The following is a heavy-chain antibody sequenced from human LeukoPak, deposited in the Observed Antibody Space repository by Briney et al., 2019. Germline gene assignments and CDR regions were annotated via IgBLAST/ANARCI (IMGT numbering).Heavy chain of an antibody. D-gene: IGHD2-15*01. Sequence: SETLSLTCTVSGGSISSYHWSWIRQPPGRGLEWVGYIYYSGTTYYNPSLRSRVTISVDTSKNQFSLRLSSVTAADTAVYYCARFGPPNCSGGSCLFDYWGQGTLVTVSS. V-gene: IGHV4-59*06. CDR2: IYYSGTT. CDR1: GGSISSYH. CDR3: ARFGPPNCSGGSCLFDY. J-gene: IGHJ4*02.